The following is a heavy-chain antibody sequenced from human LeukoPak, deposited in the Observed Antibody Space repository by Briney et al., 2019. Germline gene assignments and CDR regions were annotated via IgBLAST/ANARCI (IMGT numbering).Heavy chain of an antibody. V-gene: IGHV4-34*01. CDR3: ARFRIGYCSSTSCCKKSNWFDP. J-gene: IGHJ5*02. Sequence: SETLSLTCAVYGGSFSGYYWSWIRQPPGKGLEWIGEINHSGSTNYNPSLKSRVTISVDTSKNQFSLKLSSVTAADTAVYYCARFRIGYCSSTSCCKKSNWFDPWGQGTLVTVSS. D-gene: IGHD2-2*01. CDR1: GGSFSGYY. CDR2: INHSGST.